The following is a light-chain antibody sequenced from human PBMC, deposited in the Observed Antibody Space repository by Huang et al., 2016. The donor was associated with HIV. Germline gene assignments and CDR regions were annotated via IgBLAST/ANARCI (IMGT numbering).Light chain of an antibody. CDR3: QQPGS. Sequence: EIVLTQSPSTLSLSPGERATLSCRASQSVGGYLAWYQQKPGQAPRLLIYDTSTRATGIPARFSGSGSETDFTLTISSLEPEDFAVYYCQQPGSFGQGTKVDIK. CDR1: QSVGGY. V-gene: IGKV3-11*01. CDR2: DTS. J-gene: IGKJ2*01.